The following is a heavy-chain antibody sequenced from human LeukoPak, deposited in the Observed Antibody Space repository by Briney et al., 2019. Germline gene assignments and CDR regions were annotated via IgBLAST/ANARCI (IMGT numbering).Heavy chain of an antibody. Sequence: GGSLRLSCAASGFTFSSYGMHWVRQAPGKGLEWVAFIRYDGSNKYYADSVKGRFTISRDNSKNTLYLQMNSLRAEDTAVYYCAKEGGWCSSTSCYPDYWGQGTLVTVSS. CDR2: IRYDGSNK. J-gene: IGHJ4*02. V-gene: IGHV3-30*02. CDR1: GFTFSSYG. CDR3: AKEGGWCSSTSCYPDY. D-gene: IGHD2-2*01.